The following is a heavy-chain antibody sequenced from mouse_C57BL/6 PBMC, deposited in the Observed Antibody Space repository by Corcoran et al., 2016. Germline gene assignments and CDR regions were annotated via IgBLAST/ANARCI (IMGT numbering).Heavy chain of an antibody. CDR2: INTYSGVP. V-gene: IGHV9-3*01. J-gene: IGHJ3*01. Sequence: QIQLVQSGPELKKPGETVKISCKASGYTFTTYGMSWVKQAPGKGLKWMGWINTYSGVPTYADDFKGRFAFSLETSASTAYLQINNLKNEDTATYFCASGFYDGYYWFAYWGQGTLVTVSA. D-gene: IGHD2-3*01. CDR1: GYTFTTYG. CDR3: ASGFYDGYYWFAY.